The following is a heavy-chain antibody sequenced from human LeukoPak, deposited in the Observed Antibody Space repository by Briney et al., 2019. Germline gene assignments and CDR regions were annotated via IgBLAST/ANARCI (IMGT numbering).Heavy chain of an antibody. CDR1: GYTSNGYY. CDR3: AIGGSGTPRPNFDH. CDR2: INPNSGGT. D-gene: IGHD6-19*01. V-gene: IGHV1-2*02. J-gene: IGHJ4*02. Sequence: ASVKVSCKASGYTSNGYYMHWVRQAPGQGLEWMGLINPNSGGTKYAQKFQGRVTMTWDTSISTAYMELSSLRSDDTAVYYCAIGGSGTPRPNFDHWGQGNLVTVS.